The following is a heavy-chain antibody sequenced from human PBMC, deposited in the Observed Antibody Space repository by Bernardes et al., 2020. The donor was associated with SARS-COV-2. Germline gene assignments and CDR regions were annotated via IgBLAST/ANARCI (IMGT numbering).Heavy chain of an antibody. CDR3: ARGTLVVVVAATPYYYYYGMVV. J-gene: IGHJ6*02. CDR1: GYTFTSYT. Sequence: ASVKVSCKASGYTFTSYTIHWVRQATGHSLEWMGWINPNSGNTDYSQNFQGRLTMSRNTSISTAYMELSSLRSEDTAVYYCARGTLVVVVAATPYYYYYGMVVCGQETTVTVAS. V-gene: IGHV1-8*01. D-gene: IGHD2-15*01. CDR2: INPNSGNT.